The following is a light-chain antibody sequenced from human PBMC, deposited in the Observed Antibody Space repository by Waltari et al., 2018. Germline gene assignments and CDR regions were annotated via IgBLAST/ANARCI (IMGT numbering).Light chain of an antibody. CDR1: KIGSKN. V-gene: IGLV3-21*02. CDR3: QVWDSGSDHYV. CDR2: DDG. Sequence: SYELTQPPSVSVAPGQTARITCDGDKIGSKNVHWYQHKPGQAPVLVVYDDGDRPSGSPERVSGSNSGNTAALTISRVDAGDEAEYYCQVWDSGSDHYVFGTVTKVTVL. J-gene: IGLJ1*01.